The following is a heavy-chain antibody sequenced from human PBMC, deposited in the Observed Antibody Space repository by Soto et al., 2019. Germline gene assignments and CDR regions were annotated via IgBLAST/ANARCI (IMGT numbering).Heavy chain of an antibody. Sequence: QVQLVQSGAEVKKPGSSVKVSCKASGGTFSSYAISWVRQAPGQGLEWMGGIIPNFGTANYAQKLQGRVAITADESESTVDMNRSSLRSEDTAAYYCASGVKYYYVSWSYSGYGMDVWGQGTTVTVSS. CDR1: GGTFSSYA. CDR3: ASGVKYYYVSWSYSGYGMDV. V-gene: IGHV1-69*01. D-gene: IGHD3-10*01. J-gene: IGHJ6*02. CDR2: IIPNFGTA.